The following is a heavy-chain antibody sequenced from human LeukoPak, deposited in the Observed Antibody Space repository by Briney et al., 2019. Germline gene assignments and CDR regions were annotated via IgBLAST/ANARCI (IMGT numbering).Heavy chain of an antibody. J-gene: IGHJ5*02. V-gene: IGHV1-3*01. CDR2: FNAGNGNT. Sequence: ASVKVSCKASGYTFTSYAMHWVRQAPGQRLEWMGWFNAGNGNTKYSQKFQGRVTITRDTSASTAYMELSSLRSEDTAVYYCARDRGVVVVAATENWFDPWGQGTLVTVSS. CDR1: GYTFTSYA. CDR3: ARDRGVVVVAATENWFDP. D-gene: IGHD2-15*01.